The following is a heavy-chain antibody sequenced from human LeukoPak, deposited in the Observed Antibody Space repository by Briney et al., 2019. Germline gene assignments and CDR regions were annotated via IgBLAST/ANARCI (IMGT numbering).Heavy chain of an antibody. CDR3: ARHVGFITMVRGVINNNWFDP. CDR2: IYHSGST. CDR1: GGSMRSSRDY. V-gene: IGHV4-39*01. J-gene: IGHJ5*02. Sequence: SETLSLTCTVSGGSMRSSRDYWGWVRQPPGKGLEWLGSIYHSGSTYYNPSLKSRVTISVDMSKKQFSLKLSSVTAADTAVYYCARHVGFITMVRGVINNNWFDPWGQGTLVTVSS. D-gene: IGHD3-10*01.